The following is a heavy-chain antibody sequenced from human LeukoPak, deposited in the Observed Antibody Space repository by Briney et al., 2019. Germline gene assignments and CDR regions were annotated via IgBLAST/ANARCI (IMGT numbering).Heavy chain of an antibody. CDR3: ARHCASGSYRLAFDI. Sequence: SETLSLTCTVSGGSISSYYWSWIRQPPGKGLEWIGYIYYSGSTNYNPSLKSRVTISVDTSKNQFSLKLSSVTAADTAVYYCARHCASGSYRLAFDIWGQGTMVTVSS. D-gene: IGHD1-26*01. J-gene: IGHJ3*02. CDR1: GGSISSYY. CDR2: IYYSGST. V-gene: IGHV4-59*08.